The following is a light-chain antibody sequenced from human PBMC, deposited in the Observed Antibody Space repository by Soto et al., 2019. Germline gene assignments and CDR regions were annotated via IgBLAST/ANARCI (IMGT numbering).Light chain of an antibody. CDR2: EGN. CDR3: CSYAGTNTFV. CDR1: SSDVGSYNL. J-gene: IGLJ1*01. Sequence: QSALTQPASVSGSPGQSITISCTGTSSDVGSYNLVSWYQQHPGKDPKLMIYEGNNRPSGVSNRFSCSKSANTASLTISGLQTEDEADYYCCSYAGTNTFVFGTGTKLTVL. V-gene: IGLV2-23*01.